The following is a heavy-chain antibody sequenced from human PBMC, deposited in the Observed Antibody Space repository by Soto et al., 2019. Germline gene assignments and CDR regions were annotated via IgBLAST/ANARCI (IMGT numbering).Heavy chain of an antibody. J-gene: IGHJ6*04. D-gene: IGHD3-10*01. CDR2: ISSSSSYI. CDR1: GFTFSSYS. V-gene: IGHV3-21*01. Sequence: EVQLVESGGGLVKPGGSLRLSCAASGFTFSSYSMNWVRQAPGKGLEWVSSISSSSSYIYDAVSVKGRFTIARDNGKNSLYFQMTDPRAEDTAVDYCALVGGVWGKGTRDTVSS. CDR3: ALVGGV.